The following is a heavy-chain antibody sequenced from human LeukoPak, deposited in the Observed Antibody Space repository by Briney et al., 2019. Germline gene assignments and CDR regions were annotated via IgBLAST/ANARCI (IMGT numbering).Heavy chain of an antibody. CDR2: ISWNSSSI. CDR1: GFTFDDYA. D-gene: IGHD3-10*01. CDR3: AKALYGLGTYYNDAYSIDY. V-gene: IGHV3-9*01. J-gene: IGHJ4*02. Sequence: GGSLRLSCAASGFTFDDYAMFWVRQTPGKGLEWVSGISWNSSSIGYVDSVKGRFTISRDNAKKSLYLQMNSLTTEDTAFYYCAKALYGLGTYYNDAYSIDYWGQGTLVTVSS.